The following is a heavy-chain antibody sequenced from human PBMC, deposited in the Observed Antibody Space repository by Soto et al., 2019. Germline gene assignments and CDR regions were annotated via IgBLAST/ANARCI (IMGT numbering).Heavy chain of an antibody. Sequence: EVQLVESGGALVQPGGSLRLSCSTPRFTFSYYGMNWVRQAPGKGLVWVSYISSSGIIIYYADSVMGRFTISRDNDKKLLFLDMNSLRDDDTATYYCASRPLALDHWGQGTPVTVSS. V-gene: IGHV3-48*02. CDR1: RFTFSYYG. CDR3: ASRPLALDH. D-gene: IGHD3-9*01. CDR2: ISSSGIII. J-gene: IGHJ1*01.